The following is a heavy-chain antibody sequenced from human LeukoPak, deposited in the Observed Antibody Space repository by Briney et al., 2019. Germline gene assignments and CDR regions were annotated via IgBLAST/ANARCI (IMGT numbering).Heavy chain of an antibody. D-gene: IGHD5-12*01. CDR2: MFHSGST. CDR3: ARESLVATGGWFDP. V-gene: IGHV4-38-2*02. Sequence: SETLSPTCAVSGYSISSGYQWGWIRQPPGKGLEWIGSMFHSGSTYYNPSLKSRVTISVDTSKNQFSLKLSSVTAADTAVFYCARESLVATGGWFDPWGQGTLVTVSS. J-gene: IGHJ5*02. CDR1: GYSISSGYQ.